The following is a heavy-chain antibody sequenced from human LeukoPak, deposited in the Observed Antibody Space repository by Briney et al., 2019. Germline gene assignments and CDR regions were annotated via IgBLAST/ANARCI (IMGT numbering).Heavy chain of an antibody. V-gene: IGHV3-53*01. CDR1: GFTFSDYY. Sequence: PGGSLRLSCAASGFTFSDYYMSWIRQAPGKGLEWVLVIYSGGSTYYADSVKGRFTISRDNSKNTVYLQMNSLSAEDAAVYYCVKDDGWVQYANWGQGTLVTVSS. D-gene: IGHD5-24*01. J-gene: IGHJ4*02. CDR3: VKDDGWVQYAN. CDR2: IYSGGST.